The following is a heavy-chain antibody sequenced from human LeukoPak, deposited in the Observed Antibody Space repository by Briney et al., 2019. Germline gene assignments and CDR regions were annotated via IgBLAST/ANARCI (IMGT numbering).Heavy chain of an antibody. J-gene: IGHJ5*02. CDR2: INHSGST. CDR3: ARHAPWRRLLWFGELPQQRLNWFDP. CDR1: GGSFSGYY. Sequence: SETLSLTCAVYGGSFSGYYWSWIRQPPGKGLEWIGEINHSGSTNYNPSLKGRVTISVDTSKNQFSLKLSSVTAADTAVYYCARHAPWRRLLWFGELPQQRLNWFDPWGQGTLVTVSS. D-gene: IGHD3-10*01. V-gene: IGHV4-34*01.